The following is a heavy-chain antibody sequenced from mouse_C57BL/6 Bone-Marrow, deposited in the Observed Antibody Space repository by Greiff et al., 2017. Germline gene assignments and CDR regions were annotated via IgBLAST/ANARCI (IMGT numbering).Heavy chain of an antibody. V-gene: IGHV1-81*01. J-gene: IGHJ3*01. Sequence: LVESGAELARPGASVKLSCKASGYTFTSYGISWVKQRTGQGLEWIGEIYPRSGNTYYNEKFKGKATLTADKSSSTAYMELRSLTSEDSAVYFCAREVRAWFAYWGQGTLVTVSA. CDR2: IYPRSGNT. CDR3: AREVRAWFAY. CDR1: GYTFTSYG. D-gene: IGHD2-14*01.